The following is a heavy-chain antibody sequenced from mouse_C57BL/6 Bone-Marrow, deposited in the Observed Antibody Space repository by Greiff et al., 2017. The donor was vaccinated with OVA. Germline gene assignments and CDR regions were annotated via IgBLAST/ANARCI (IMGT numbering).Heavy chain of an antibody. CDR2: ISSGGSYT. Sequence: EVKLVESGGDLVKPGGSLKLSCAASGFTFSSYGMSWVRQTPDKRLEWVATISSGGSYTYYPDSVKGRFTISRDNAKNTLYLQMSSLKSEDTAMYYCGRQRGGEWLRRDHLYYYAMDYWDQGTAVTVTS. D-gene: IGHD2-2*01. J-gene: IGHJ4*01. CDR3: GRQRGGEWLRRDHLYYYAMDY. CDR1: GFTFSSYG. V-gene: IGHV5-6*01.